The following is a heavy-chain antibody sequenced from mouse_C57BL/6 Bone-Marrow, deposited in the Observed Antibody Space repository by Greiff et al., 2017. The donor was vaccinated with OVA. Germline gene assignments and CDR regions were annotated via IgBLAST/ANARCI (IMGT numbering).Heavy chain of an antibody. V-gene: IGHV1-42*01. Sequence: EVQLQQSGPELVKPGASVKISCKASGYSFTGYYMNWVKQSPEKSLEWIGEINPSTGGTTYNQKFKAKATLTVDKSSSTAYMQLKSQTSEDSAVYYCARGGGGSFFDYWGQGTTLTVSS. CDR2: INPSTGGT. D-gene: IGHD1-1*01. CDR1: GYSFTGYY. CDR3: ARGGGGSFFDY. J-gene: IGHJ2*01.